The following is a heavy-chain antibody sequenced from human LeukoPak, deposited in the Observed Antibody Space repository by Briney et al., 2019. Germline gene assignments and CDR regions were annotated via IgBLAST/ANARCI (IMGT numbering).Heavy chain of an antibody. CDR1: GGSISSYY. Sequence: SETLSLTCTVSGGSISSYYWSWIRQPAGKGLEWIGRIYTSGSTNYNPSLKSRVTMSVDTSKNQFSLKLSSVTAADTAVYYRARGHYFDWLLYFDYWGQGTLVTVSS. CDR3: ARGHYFDWLLYFDY. J-gene: IGHJ4*02. D-gene: IGHD3-9*01. CDR2: IYTSGST. V-gene: IGHV4-4*07.